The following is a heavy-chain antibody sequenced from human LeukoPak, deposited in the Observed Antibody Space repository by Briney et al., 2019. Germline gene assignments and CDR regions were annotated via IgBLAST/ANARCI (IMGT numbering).Heavy chain of an antibody. CDR3: ARSLAAAEGSYFDY. CDR1: GGSISSGGYY. V-gene: IGHV4-31*03. Sequence: SETLSLTCTVSGGSISSGGYYWSWIRQHPGKGLEWIGYIYYSGSTYYNPSLKSRISISVDTSKNQFSLKLSSVTAADTAVYYCARSLAAAEGSYFDYWGQGTLVTVSS. CDR2: IYYSGST. J-gene: IGHJ4*02. D-gene: IGHD6-13*01.